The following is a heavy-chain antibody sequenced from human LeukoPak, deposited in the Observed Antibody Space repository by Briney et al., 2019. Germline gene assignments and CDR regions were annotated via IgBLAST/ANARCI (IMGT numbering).Heavy chain of an antibody. CDR1: GGSISSYY. V-gene: IGHV4-59*01. Sequence: SETLSLTCTVSGGSISSYYWSWIRQPPGKGLEWIGYIYYSGSTNYNPSLKSRVTISVDTSKNQFSLKLSSVTAADTAVYYCARGRPSNLYYDGNWFDPWGQGTLVTVSS. D-gene: IGHD3-3*01. CDR3: ARGRPSNLYYDGNWFDP. CDR2: IYYSGST. J-gene: IGHJ5*02.